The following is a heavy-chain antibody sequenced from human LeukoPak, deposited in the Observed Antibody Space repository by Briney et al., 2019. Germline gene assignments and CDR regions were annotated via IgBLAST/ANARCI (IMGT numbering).Heavy chain of an antibody. J-gene: IGHJ4*02. Sequence: PGGSLRLSCAASGFTFSSYAMSWVRQAPGKGLEGVSAISGSGGSTYYAHSVKGLFTNSRDNSKNTLYLQMNSLRAEDTAVYYCAKGAWIQLWSYYFDYWGQGTLVTVSS. CDR3: AKGAWIQLWSYYFDY. D-gene: IGHD5-18*01. CDR1: GFTFSSYA. V-gene: IGHV3-23*01. CDR2: ISGSGGST.